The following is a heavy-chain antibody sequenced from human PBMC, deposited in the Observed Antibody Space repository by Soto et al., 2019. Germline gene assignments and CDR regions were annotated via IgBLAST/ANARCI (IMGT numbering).Heavy chain of an antibody. V-gene: IGHV4-39*01. CDR3: ARVGTLNWLDP. CDR1: GGSISISTSYY. CDR2: IYYDGTT. Sequence: SETLSLTCAVSGGSISISTSYYWAWTRQPPGKGPEWIGHIYYDGTTYYNPSFKSRVTLSVDTSKNQFSLKLTSVTASDTAVYYCARVGTLNWLDPWGQGTLVTVSS. J-gene: IGHJ5*02.